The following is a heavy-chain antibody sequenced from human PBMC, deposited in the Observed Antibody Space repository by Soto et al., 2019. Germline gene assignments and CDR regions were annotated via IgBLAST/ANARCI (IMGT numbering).Heavy chain of an antibody. J-gene: IGHJ6*02. Sequence: PSETLSLTCTVSGGSISSYFWSWIRQPPGKRLEWIGYIYYSGSTYYNPSLKSRVTISVDTSKNQFSLKLSSVTAADTAVYYCARHRSFSGTTSYFYYYYGMDVWGQGTTVTVSS. CDR2: IYYSGST. V-gene: IGHV4-59*04. CDR3: ARHRSFSGTTSYFYYYYGMDV. D-gene: IGHD3-16*02. CDR1: GGSISSYF.